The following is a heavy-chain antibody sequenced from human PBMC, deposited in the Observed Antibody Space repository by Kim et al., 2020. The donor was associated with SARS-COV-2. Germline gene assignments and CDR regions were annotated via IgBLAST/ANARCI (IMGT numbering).Heavy chain of an antibody. J-gene: IGHJ6*01. Sequence: GGSLRLSCAASGFTFSSYGMHWVRQAPGKGLEWVAVISYDGSNKYYADSVKGRFTISRDNSKNTLYLQMNSLRAEDTAVYYCAKVRITIFGVVIRDYYY. V-gene: IGHV3-30*18. D-gene: IGHD3-3*01. CDR3: AKVRITIFGVVIRDYYY. CDR1: GFTFSSYG. CDR2: ISYDGSNK.